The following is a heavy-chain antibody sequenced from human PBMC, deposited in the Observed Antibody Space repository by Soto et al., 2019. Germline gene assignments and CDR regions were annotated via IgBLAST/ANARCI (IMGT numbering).Heavy chain of an antibody. CDR2: IYDSGST. V-gene: IGHV4-30-2*01. J-gene: IGHJ3*02. CDR1: GDSISRGGYS. D-gene: IGHD2-2*01. Sequence: PSETLSLTCAVSGDSISRGGYSWTWIRQPPGKALEWIGNIYDSGSTSYNPSLKSRVTMSVDTSKNQFSLKLRSVTAADTAVYYCARVPSYHAAFDSWSQGTMVTVSS. CDR3: ARVPSYHAAFDS.